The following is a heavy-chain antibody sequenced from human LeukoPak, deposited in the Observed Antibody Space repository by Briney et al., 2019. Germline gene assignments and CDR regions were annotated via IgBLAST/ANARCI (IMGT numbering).Heavy chain of an antibody. Sequence: GSLILSCAASGFTFSSYAMHWVRQAPGKGLEWVAVISYDGSNKYYADSVKGRFTISRDNSKNTLYLQMNSLRAEDTAVYYCARETPGAGHFDYWGQGSLVTVSS. CDR3: ARETPGAGHFDY. V-gene: IGHV3-30-3*01. J-gene: IGHJ4*02. D-gene: IGHD7-27*01. CDR1: GFTFSSYA. CDR2: ISYDGSNK.